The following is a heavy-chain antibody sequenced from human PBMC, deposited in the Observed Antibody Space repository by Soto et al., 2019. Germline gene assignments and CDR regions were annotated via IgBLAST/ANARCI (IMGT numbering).Heavy chain of an antibody. V-gene: IGHV2-5*01. CDR2: VYWNDDK. CDR3: AHSPYQMPIHF. CDR1: GFSLSTSGVG. D-gene: IGHD2-2*01. Sequence: QITLQESGPTLVKPTQTLTLTCSFSGFSLSTSGVGVGWIRQPPGKALEWLALVYWNDDKRYSPSLKSRLTITKDTSRNQVVLTMTNMDPVDTATYFCAHSPYQMPIHFWGQGTLVTVSS. J-gene: IGHJ4*02.